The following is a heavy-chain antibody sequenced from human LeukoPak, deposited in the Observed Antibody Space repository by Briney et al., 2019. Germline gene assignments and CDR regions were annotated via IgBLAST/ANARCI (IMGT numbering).Heavy chain of an antibody. V-gene: IGHV1-8*01. CDR1: GYTFTSYD. CDR2: MNPNSGNT. Sequence: ASVNVSCKASGYTFTSYDINWVRQATGQGLEWMGWMNPNSGNTGYAQKFQGRVTMTRDTSISTAYMELSRLRSDDTAVYYCWYYYDSSNAVVNAFDIWGQGTMVTVSS. D-gene: IGHD3-22*01. J-gene: IGHJ3*02. CDR3: WYYYDSSNAVVNAFDI.